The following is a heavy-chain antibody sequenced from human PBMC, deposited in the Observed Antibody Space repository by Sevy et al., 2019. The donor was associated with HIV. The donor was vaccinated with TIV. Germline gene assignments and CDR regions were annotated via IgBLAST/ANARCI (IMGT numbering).Heavy chain of an antibody. CDR3: ARDCSSSTCLWGMDV. CDR1: GFTFSNYW. Sequence: GGSLRLSCAASGFTFSNYWMSWVRQAPGKGLEWVANIKRDGSEKYYVASGKGRFTISRDNAKNSLYLQMNNLRAEDTAVYYCARDCSSSTCLWGMDVWGQGTTVTVSS. J-gene: IGHJ6*02. D-gene: IGHD2-2*01. CDR2: IKRDGSEK. V-gene: IGHV3-7*03.